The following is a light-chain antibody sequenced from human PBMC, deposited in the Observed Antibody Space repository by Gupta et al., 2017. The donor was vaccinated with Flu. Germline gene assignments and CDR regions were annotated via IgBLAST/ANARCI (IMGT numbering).Light chain of an antibody. V-gene: IGLV1-47*01. CDR3: ASWDDSLGASV. Sequence: QSVLTQPPSASGTPGQRVAIPCSGDSSNIGRNDVYWYQQLPGTAPKLLSTSTDQRPSGVPERLSASKSGTSASLAISGLRSDDEASYYCASWDDSLGASVFGGGTKLTVL. J-gene: IGLJ3*02. CDR2: STD. CDR1: SSNIGRND.